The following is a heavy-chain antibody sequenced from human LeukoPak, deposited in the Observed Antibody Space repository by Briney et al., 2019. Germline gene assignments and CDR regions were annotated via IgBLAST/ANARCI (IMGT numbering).Heavy chain of an antibody. CDR3: ARGLNGIAAARRDAFDI. CDR1: GYTFTNYG. CDR2: INAYNGNT. D-gene: IGHD6-13*01. Sequence: ASVKVSCKASGYTFTNYGISWVRQAPGQGLEWMGWINAYNGNTNYAQKLQGRVTMTTDTSTSTAYMELRSLRSDDTAVYYCARGLNGIAAARRDAFDIWGQGTMVTVSS. J-gene: IGHJ3*02. V-gene: IGHV1-18*01.